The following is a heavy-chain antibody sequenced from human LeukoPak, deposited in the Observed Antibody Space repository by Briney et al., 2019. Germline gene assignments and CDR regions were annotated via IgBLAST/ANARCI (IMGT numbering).Heavy chain of an antibody. CDR1: GGTFSSYA. CDR3: ARVPSTKRIAARPSYYFDY. Sequence: ASVKVSCKASGGTFSSYAISWVRQAPGQGLEWMGGIIPIFGTANYAQKFQGRVTITADKSTSTAYMELSSLRSEDTAVYYCARVPSTKRIAARPSYYFDYWGQGTLVTVSS. J-gene: IGHJ4*02. V-gene: IGHV1-69*06. D-gene: IGHD6-6*01. CDR2: IIPIFGTA.